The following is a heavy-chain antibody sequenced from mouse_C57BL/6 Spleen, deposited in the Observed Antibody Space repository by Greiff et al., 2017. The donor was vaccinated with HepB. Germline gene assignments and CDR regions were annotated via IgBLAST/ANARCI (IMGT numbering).Heavy chain of an antibody. CDR1: GYTFTSYW. D-gene: IGHD2-2*01. J-gene: IGHJ1*03. Sequence: VQLQQPGAELVKPGASVKMSCKASGYTFTSYWITWVKQRPGQGLEWIGDIYPGSGSTNYNEKFKSKATLTVDTSSSTAYMQLSSLTSEDSAVYYCARRGYGYDDWYFDVWGTGTTVTVSS. V-gene: IGHV1-55*01. CDR3: ARRGYGYDDWYFDV. CDR2: IYPGSGST.